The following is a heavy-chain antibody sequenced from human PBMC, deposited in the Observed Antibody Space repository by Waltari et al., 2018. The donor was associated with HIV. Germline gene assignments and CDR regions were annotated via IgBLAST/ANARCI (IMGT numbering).Heavy chain of an antibody. CDR1: GGSVSSGDYY. D-gene: IGHD6-13*01. CDR3: VRDRQQLAPNYYYYGMDV. Sequence: QVRLQQSGPGLVKPSETLSLTCTVSGGSVSSGDYYWSWIRQPPGKGLEWIGFIFYSVNTKYHPSLRGRITISIDTSKHWFSVRLSSVTAADTAVYYCVRDRQQLAPNYYYYGMDVWGQGTTVTVSS. J-gene: IGHJ6*02. CDR2: IFYSVNT. V-gene: IGHV4-61*08.